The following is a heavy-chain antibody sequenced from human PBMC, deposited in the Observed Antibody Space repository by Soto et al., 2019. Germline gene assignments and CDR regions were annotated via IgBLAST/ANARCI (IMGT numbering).Heavy chain of an antibody. CDR1: GFTFSSYG. CDR2: ISYDGSNK. CDR3: AKDGPRGYSYGSPGY. D-gene: IGHD5-18*01. V-gene: IGHV3-30*18. Sequence: GGSLRLSCAASGFTFSSYGMHWVRQAPGKGLEWVAVISYDGSNKYYADSVKGRFTISRDNSKNTLYLQMNSLRAEDTAVYYCAKDGPRGYSYGSPGYWGQGTLVTVSS. J-gene: IGHJ4*02.